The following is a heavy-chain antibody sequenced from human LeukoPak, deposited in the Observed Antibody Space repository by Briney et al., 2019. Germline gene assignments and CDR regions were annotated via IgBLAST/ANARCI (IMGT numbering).Heavy chain of an antibody. Sequence: GGSLRLSCAASGFTFSSYAMSWVRQAPGKGLEWVSSITGSSASTYYADSVKGRFTITRDNSKNTLYLQMNSLRAEDTAVYFCAKLDYYDTHWGQGTLVTVSS. J-gene: IGHJ4*02. V-gene: IGHV3-23*01. CDR3: AKLDYYDTH. CDR2: ITGSSAST. CDR1: GFTFSSYA. D-gene: IGHD3-22*01.